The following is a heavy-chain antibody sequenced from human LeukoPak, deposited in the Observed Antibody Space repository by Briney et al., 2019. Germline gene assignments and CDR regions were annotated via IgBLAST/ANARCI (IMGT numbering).Heavy chain of an antibody. CDR2: IIPIFGTA. CDR3: ASLRQGQKYCSGGSCYLITYDY. Sequence: SVKVSCKASGGTFSSYAISWVRQAPGQGLEWMGGIIPIFGTANYAQKFQGRVTITADKSTSTAYMELSSLRSEDTAVYYCASLRQGQKYCSGGSCYLITYDYWGQGTLVTVSS. CDR1: GGTFSSYA. D-gene: IGHD2-15*01. V-gene: IGHV1-69*06. J-gene: IGHJ4*02.